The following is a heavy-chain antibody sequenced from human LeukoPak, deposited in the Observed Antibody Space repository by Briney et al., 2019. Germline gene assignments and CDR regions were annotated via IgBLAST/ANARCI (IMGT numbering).Heavy chain of an antibody. J-gene: IGHJ3*02. Sequence: ASVKVSCKASGYTFTGYYMHWVRQAPGQGLEWMGWINPNSGGTNYAQKFQGWVTMTRDTSISTAYMELSRLRSDDTAVHYCARAWGYCSGGSCYGNKAFDIWGQGTMVTVSS. CDR3: ARAWGYCSGGSCYGNKAFDI. CDR2: INPNSGGT. V-gene: IGHV1-2*04. D-gene: IGHD2-15*01. CDR1: GYTFTGYY.